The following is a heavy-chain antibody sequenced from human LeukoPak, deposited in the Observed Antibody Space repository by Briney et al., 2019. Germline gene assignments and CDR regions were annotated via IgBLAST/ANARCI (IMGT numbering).Heavy chain of an antibody. CDR1: GFTFSDYT. D-gene: IGHD6-13*01. Sequence: GGSLRLSCAASGFTFSDYTMNWVRQAPGKGLEWVSSIGSVTTYIYYADSVKGRFTISRDNSKNTLYLQMNSLRAEDTAVYYCARDRQQLVLDYWGQGTLVTVSS. J-gene: IGHJ4*02. CDR2: IGSVTTYI. V-gene: IGHV3-21*04. CDR3: ARDRQQLVLDY.